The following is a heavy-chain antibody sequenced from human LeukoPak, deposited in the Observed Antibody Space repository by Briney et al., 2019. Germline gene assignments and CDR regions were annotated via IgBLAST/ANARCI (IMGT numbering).Heavy chain of an antibody. D-gene: IGHD4-23*01. J-gene: IGHJ4*02. CDR2: IYSDDSDT. V-gene: IGHV5-51*01. CDR3: ARRDYGGKHFDY. CDR1: GYSFTSYW. Sequence: GESLKISCKTSGYSFTSYWITWVRQMPGKGLEWMGIIYSDDSDTTYSPSLQGQVTISADKSINTAYLRWSSLKASDTAMYYCARRDYGGKHFDYWGQGTLVTVSS.